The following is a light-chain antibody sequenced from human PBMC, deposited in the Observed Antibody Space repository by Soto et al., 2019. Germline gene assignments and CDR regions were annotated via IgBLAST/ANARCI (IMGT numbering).Light chain of an antibody. Sequence: EIVLTQSPATLSLSPWERATLSCTASQSVKTFLVWYQHRPGQAPRVLIYDASHRATGIPDRFSGSGSGTDFTLTITSLQPEDSATYYCLQHDTYPLTFGGGTKV. J-gene: IGKJ4*01. CDR3: LQHDTYPLT. CDR2: DAS. CDR1: QSVKTF. V-gene: IGKV3-11*01.